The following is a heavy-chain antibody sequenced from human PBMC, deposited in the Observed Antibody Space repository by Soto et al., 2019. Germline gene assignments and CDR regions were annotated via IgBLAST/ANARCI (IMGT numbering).Heavy chain of an antibody. J-gene: IGHJ6*02. V-gene: IGHV3-15*07. CDR2: IKSKTDGGTT. CDR1: GFTFSNAW. D-gene: IGHD3-10*01. Sequence: EVQLVESGGGLVKPGGSLRLSCAASGFTFSNAWMNWVRQAPGKGLEWVGRIKSKTDGGTTDYAAPVKGRFTISRDESKNTLYLQMNSLKTEDTAVYYCTTGSELLWFGELLSGMDVWGQGTTVTVSS. CDR3: TTGSELLWFGELLSGMDV.